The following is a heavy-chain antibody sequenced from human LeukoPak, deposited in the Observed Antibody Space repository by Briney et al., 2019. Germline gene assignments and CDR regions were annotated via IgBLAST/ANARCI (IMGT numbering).Heavy chain of an antibody. D-gene: IGHD2-2*01. Sequence: PGGSLRLSCAASEFSIRLNYMTWVRQAPGKGLEWVSIVYSGGDKYYADSVRGRFTISRDDSKNTLYLQMSSLRGEDTAIYYCARARDFVVGAFDLWGQGTMVTVSS. CDR2: VYSGGDK. J-gene: IGHJ3*01. V-gene: IGHV3-53*01. CDR1: EFSIRLNY. CDR3: ARARDFVVGAFDL.